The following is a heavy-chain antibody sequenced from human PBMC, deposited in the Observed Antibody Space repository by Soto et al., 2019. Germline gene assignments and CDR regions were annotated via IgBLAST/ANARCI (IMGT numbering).Heavy chain of an antibody. CDR1: GGSISSYY. CDR3: ARDVWGHNWFDP. D-gene: IGHD3-16*01. J-gene: IGHJ5*02. Sequence: QVQLQESGPGLVKPSETLSLTCTVSGGSISSYYWSWIRQPPGKGLEWIGYIYYSGSTNYNPSLKSRVTISVDTSKNQFSLKLSSVTAADTAVYYCARDVWGHNWFDPWGQGTLVTVSS. CDR2: IYYSGST. V-gene: IGHV4-59*01.